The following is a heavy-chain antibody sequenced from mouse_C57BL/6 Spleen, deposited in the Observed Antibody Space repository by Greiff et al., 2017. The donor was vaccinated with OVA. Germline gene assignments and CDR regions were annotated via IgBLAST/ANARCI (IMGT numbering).Heavy chain of an antibody. CDR1: GFTFSDYG. CDR3: ARRTTNYAMDY. D-gene: IGHD6-1*01. J-gene: IGHJ4*01. Sequence: EVQVVESGGGLVKPGGSLKLSCAASGFTFSDYGMHWVRQAPEKGLEWVAYISSGSSTIYYADTVKGRFTISRDNAKNTLFLQMTSLRSEDTAMYYCARRTTNYAMDYWGQGTSVTVSS. V-gene: IGHV5-17*01. CDR2: ISSGSSTI.